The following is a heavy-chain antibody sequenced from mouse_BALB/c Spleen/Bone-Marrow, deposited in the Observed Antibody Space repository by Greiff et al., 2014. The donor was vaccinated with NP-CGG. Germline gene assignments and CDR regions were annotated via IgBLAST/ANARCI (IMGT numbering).Heavy chain of an antibody. CDR3: ARDEDYAMDY. CDR2: ISSGSSTI. Sequence: EVKLVESGGGLVQPGGSRKLSCAASGFTFSSFGMHWVRQAPEKGLEWVAYISSGSSTIYYADTVKGRFTISRDNPKNTLFLQMTSLRSEDTAMYYCARDEDYAMDYWGQGTSVTVSP. CDR1: GFTFSSFG. V-gene: IGHV5-17*02. J-gene: IGHJ4*01.